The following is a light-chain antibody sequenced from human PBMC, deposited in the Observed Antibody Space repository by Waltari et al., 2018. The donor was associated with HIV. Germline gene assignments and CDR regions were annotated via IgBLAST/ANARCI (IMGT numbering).Light chain of an antibody. J-gene: IGLJ2*01. CDR3: SSYTPTSTVV. CDR2: EVT. Sequence: QSALTQPASVSGSPGPSITISCIGTNSDVGGYNYVSWYQQHPGKAPKPLIYEVTNRPSGISNRFSGSKSGNTASLTISGLQAEDEADYYCSSYTPTSTVVFGGGTKLTVL. V-gene: IGLV2-14*01. CDR1: NSDVGGYNY.